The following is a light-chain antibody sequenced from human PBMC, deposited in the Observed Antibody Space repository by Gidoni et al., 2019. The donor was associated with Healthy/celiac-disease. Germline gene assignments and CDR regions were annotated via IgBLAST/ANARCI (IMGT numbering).Light chain of an antibody. CDR3: QQLSSSPLT. V-gene: IGKV1-9*01. CDR1: QGISSY. CDR2: AAS. Sequence: DLQLTHSPSFLSASVGDRVTITCRASQGISSYLAWYQQKPGKAPKLLIYAASTLQGGVPSRFSGSGSGTEFTLTISSLQPEDFATYSCQQLSSSPLTFGPGTKVDIK. J-gene: IGKJ3*01.